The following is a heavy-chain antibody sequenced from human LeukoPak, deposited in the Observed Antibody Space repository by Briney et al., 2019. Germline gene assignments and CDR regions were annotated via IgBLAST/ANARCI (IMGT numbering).Heavy chain of an antibody. D-gene: IGHD3-22*01. CDR3: ARGPSSSGYFYYFDY. CDR2: IKHDGSEK. V-gene: IGHV3-7*01. CDR1: GFSFSSYW. J-gene: IGHJ4*02. Sequence: GGSLRLSCAASGFSFSSYWMSWVRQAPGKGLEWVANIKHDGSEKYYVDSVKGRFTISRDNAKNSLYLQVNSLRAEDTAVYYCARGPSSSGYFYYFDYWGQGTLVTVSS.